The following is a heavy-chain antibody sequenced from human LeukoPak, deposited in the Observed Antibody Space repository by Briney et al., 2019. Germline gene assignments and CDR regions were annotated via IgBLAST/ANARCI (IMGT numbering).Heavy chain of an antibody. CDR3: ARGPGHFYYYMXV. CDR1: GGSFSGYY. Sequence: SETLSLTCAVYGGSFSGYYWTYIRQPPGKGLEWIGEINHSGSTNYNPSLKSRVTISVDTSKNQLSLRLTSVTAADTAVYYCARGPGHFYYYMXVWGKGTTVTVSS. CDR2: INHSGST. J-gene: IGHJ6*03. V-gene: IGHV4-34*01.